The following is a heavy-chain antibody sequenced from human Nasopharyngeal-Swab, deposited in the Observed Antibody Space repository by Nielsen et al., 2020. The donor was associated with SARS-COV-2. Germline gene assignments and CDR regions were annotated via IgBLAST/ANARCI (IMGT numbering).Heavy chain of an antibody. J-gene: IGHJ4*02. CDR3: AGTPHCSFITCPMALDY. CDR2: INPIGTT. D-gene: IGHD2-15*01. Sequence: SETLSLTCAVYGGSFSAYYWSWIRQRPGKGLEWIGVINPIGTTKYYPSLKSRVTISVDTSSNHFYLRLSPVTAADTAAYYCAGTPHCSFITCPMALDYWGQGALVTVSS. CDR1: GGSFSAYY. V-gene: IGHV4-34*01.